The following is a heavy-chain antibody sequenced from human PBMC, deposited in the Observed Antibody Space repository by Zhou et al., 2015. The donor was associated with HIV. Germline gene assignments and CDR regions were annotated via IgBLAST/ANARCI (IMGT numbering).Heavy chain of an antibody. CDR3: AASPDSSGYPYGMDV. V-gene: IGHV1-58*01. J-gene: IGHJ6*02. D-gene: IGHD3-22*01. CDR2: IVVGSGNT. Sequence: QMQLVQSGPEVKKPGTSVKVSCKASGFTFTSSAVQWVRQARGQRLEWIGWIVVGSGNTNYAQKFQERVTITRDMSTSTAYMELSSLRSEDTAVYYCAASPDSSGYPYGMDVWGQGTTVTVSS. CDR1: GFTFTSSA.